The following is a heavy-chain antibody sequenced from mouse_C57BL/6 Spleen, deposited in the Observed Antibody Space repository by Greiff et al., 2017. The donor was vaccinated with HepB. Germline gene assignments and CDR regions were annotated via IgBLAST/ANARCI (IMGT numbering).Heavy chain of an antibody. CDR2: IDPETGGT. Sequence: VQGVESGAELVRPGASVTLSCKASGYTFTDYEMHWVKQTPVHGLEWIGAIDPETGGTAYNQKFKGKAILTADKSSSTAYMELRSLTSEDSAVYYCTSLSRAYAMDYWGQGTSVTVSS. V-gene: IGHV1-15*01. CDR1: GYTFTDYE. CDR3: TSLSRAYAMDY. J-gene: IGHJ4*01. D-gene: IGHD3-3*01.